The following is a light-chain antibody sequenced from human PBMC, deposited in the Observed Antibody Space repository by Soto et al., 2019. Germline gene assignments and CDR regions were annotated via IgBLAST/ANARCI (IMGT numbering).Light chain of an antibody. CDR3: QQYHSPPVT. J-gene: IGKJ4*01. Sequence: DIVMTQSPDSLAVSLGARATINCKSSQTVFRSSDNKNYLAWYQQKPGQPPKLLIYLASTRESGVPDRFSGSGSGTDFTLTISSLQAEDVATDYCQQYHSPPVTFGGGTKVEIK. CDR2: LAS. CDR1: QTVFRSSDNKNY. V-gene: IGKV4-1*01.